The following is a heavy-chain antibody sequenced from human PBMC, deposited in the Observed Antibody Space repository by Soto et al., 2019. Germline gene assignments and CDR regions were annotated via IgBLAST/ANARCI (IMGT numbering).Heavy chain of an antibody. Sequence: ASVKVSCKAIGYSFTSHYMHWVRQAPGQGLEWMGTIYPGGVNIGYAQKFKGRVTMTKDTSTSTVYMELNSLTSEDTAVYYCASSPQKGSGLYSEPFDYWGQGTPVTVSS. CDR2: IYPGGVNI. CDR3: ASSPQKGSGLYSEPFDY. J-gene: IGHJ4*02. CDR1: GYSFTSHY. D-gene: IGHD2-15*01. V-gene: IGHV1-46*01.